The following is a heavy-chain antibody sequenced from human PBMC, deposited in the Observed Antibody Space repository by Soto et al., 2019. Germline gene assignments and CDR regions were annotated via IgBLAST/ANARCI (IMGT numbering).Heavy chain of an antibody. D-gene: IGHD3-16*02. CDR1: GFTFSSYA. J-gene: IGHJ4*02. Sequence: EVQLLESGGGLVQPGGSLTLSCATSGFTFSSYAMVWVRQAAEKGLEWVASISNNGDTAYYADSVKGPCTISRGNSENTLYLQMNGLRADATALYFCAKSRVFIGAIVTLLDSWGQGTQVNVSS. V-gene: IGHV3-23*01. CDR2: ISNNGDTA. CDR3: AKSRVFIGAIVTLLDS.